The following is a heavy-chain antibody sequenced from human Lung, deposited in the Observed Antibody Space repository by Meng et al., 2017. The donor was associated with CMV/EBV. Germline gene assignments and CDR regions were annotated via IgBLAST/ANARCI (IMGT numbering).Heavy chain of an antibody. D-gene: IGHD3-16*01. CDR2: MNPKSGGA. Sequence: QVQPGQFGAEVKKPGASGKASCKGSGYSFTDYHIHWVRQAPGQGLEWMGWMNPKSGGANYAQKFQGRVTMTRDTSISTAYMELSRLRSDDTAVYYCAREGLVGDLRYFDLWGRGTLVTVSS. V-gene: IGHV1-2*02. J-gene: IGHJ2*01. CDR1: GYSFTDYH. CDR3: AREGLVGDLRYFDL.